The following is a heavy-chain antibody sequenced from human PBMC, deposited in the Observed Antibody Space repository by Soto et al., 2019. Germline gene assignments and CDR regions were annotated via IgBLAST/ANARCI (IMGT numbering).Heavy chain of an antibody. J-gene: IGHJ6*02. CDR3: AHARHPYYCAGMDV. CDR2: IYWDDEK. Sequence: QITLKESGPTLVKPTQTLTLTCTFSGFSLTTSGVGVGWIRQPPGKALEWLALIYWDDEKRDSPSLKSRLTITKDTAKTQVVLTMTHMDPVATATYVCAHARHPYYCAGMDVWGQGTTVTVSS. CDR1: GFSLTTSGVG. V-gene: IGHV2-5*02.